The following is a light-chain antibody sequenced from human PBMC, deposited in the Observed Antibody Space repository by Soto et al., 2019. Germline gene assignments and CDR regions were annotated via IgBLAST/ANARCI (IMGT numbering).Light chain of an antibody. CDR2: DAS. V-gene: IGKV3-11*01. J-gene: IGKJ4*01. CDR1: QSVTTQ. Sequence: EIVLTQSPGTLSLSPGERATLSCRASQSVTTQLAWYQQKPGQAPRLLIYDASNRATGIPARFSGSGSGTDFTLTISSLEPEDFAVYYCQQRSNWSLTFGGGTKVDIK. CDR3: QQRSNWSLT.